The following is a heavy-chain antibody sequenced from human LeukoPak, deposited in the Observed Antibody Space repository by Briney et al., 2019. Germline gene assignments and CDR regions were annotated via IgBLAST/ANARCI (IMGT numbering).Heavy chain of an antibody. D-gene: IGHD2-21*02. CDR1: GGSISSSSYY. CDR3: ARAYCGGDCYSHYFDY. Sequence: SETLSLTCTVSGGSISSSSYYWGWIRQPPGKGLEWIGSIYYSGSTYYNPSLKSRVTISVDTSKNQFSLKLSSVTAADTAVYYCARAYCGGDCYSHYFDYWGQGTLVTVSS. J-gene: IGHJ4*02. V-gene: IGHV4-39*01. CDR2: IYYSGST.